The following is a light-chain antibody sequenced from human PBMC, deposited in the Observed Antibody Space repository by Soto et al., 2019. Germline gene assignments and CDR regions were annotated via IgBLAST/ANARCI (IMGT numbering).Light chain of an antibody. Sequence: QAVVTQPPSVSGAPGQRVTISCTGSSSNVGADYDVHWYQQHPGTAPKLLIYDNTNRPSGVPDRFSGSRSGTSASLAITGLQAEDEADYYCQSYDSSLSAWVFGGGTKLTVL. V-gene: IGLV1-40*01. J-gene: IGLJ3*02. CDR1: SSNVGADYD. CDR2: DNT. CDR3: QSYDSSLSAWV.